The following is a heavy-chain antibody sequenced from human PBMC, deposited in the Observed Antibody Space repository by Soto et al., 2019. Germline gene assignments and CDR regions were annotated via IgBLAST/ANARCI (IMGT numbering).Heavy chain of an antibody. J-gene: IGHJ5*02. D-gene: IGHD6-19*01. CDR3: ARSIAVAAVDNWFAP. V-gene: IGHV1-18*01. CDR2: ISAYNGNT. Sequence: ASVKVSCKASGYTFTSYGISWVRQAPGQGLEWMGWISAYNGNTNYAQKLQGRVTMTTDTSTSTAYMELRSLRSDDTAVYYCARSIAVAAVDNWFAPWGQGTLVPVSS. CDR1: GYTFTSYG.